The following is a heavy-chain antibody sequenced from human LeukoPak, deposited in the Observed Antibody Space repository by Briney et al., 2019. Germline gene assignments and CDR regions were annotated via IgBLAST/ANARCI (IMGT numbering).Heavy chain of an antibody. CDR1: GFTFDDYG. CDR2: INSYSSDI. CDR3: ARKRSPGAFDI. J-gene: IGHJ3*02. V-gene: IGHV3-21*01. Sequence: GGSLRLSCAASGFTFDDYGMSWVRQAPGKGLDWVSSINSYSSDIYYADSVKGRSTISRDNAKNSLYLQMNSLRAEDTAVYYCARKRSPGAFDIWGQGTMVTVSS.